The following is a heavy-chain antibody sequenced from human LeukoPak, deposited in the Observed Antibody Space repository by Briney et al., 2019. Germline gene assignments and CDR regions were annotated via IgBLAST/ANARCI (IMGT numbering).Heavy chain of an antibody. Sequence: GGSLRLSCAASGFTVSSNYMTWVRQAPGKGLEWVSTISGSGGSTYYADSVKGRFTISRDNSKNTLYLQMNTLRAEDTAVYYCAKDGPMGITLIVEFDYWGQGTLVTVSS. CDR1: GFTVSSNY. V-gene: IGHV3-23*01. J-gene: IGHJ4*02. D-gene: IGHD3-22*01. CDR2: ISGSGGST. CDR3: AKDGPMGITLIVEFDY.